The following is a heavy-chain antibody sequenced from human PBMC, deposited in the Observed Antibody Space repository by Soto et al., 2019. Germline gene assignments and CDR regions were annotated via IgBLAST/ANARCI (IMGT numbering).Heavy chain of an antibody. CDR3: PNFPMTTRSGMDV. Sequence: EVQLVASGGGLVQPGGSLRLSCAASGFTFSSYTMNWVRQAPGKGLEWVSCISNSGSIIYYADSVKGRFTISRDNAKNSLYLQMNSLRHEDTAVYYWPNFPMTTRSGMDVWGQGTTVTVSS. V-gene: IGHV3-48*02. J-gene: IGHJ6*02. CDR2: ISNSGSII. D-gene: IGHD3-22*01. CDR1: GFTFSSYT.